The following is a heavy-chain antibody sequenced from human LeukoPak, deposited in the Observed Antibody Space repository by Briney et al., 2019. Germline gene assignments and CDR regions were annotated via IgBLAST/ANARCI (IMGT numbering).Heavy chain of an antibody. CDR3: ARDHGYYYDSSGLRAFDI. D-gene: IGHD3-22*01. J-gene: IGHJ3*02. CDR2: IKQDGSEK. V-gene: IGHV3-7*01. Sequence: GGSLRLSCAASGFTFSSYWMSWVRQAPGKGLEWVANIKQDGSEKYYVDSVKGRLTISRDNAKNSLYLQMNSLRAEDTAVYYCARDHGYYYDSSGLRAFDIWGQGTMVTVSS. CDR1: GFTFSSYW.